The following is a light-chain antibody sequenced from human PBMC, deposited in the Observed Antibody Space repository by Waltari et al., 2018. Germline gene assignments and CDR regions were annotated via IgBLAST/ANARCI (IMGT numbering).Light chain of an antibody. CDR2: DAS. Sequence: EIVLTQSPATLSLSPGERATLSCRASQSVSSSLAWYQQKGGQAPRRRIYDASNRAAGIPARFSGSGSGTDFTLTISSLEPEDFTVYYCQHRSNWPSLTFGGGTKVEI. J-gene: IGKJ4*01. V-gene: IGKV3-11*01. CDR3: QHRSNWPSLT. CDR1: QSVSSS.